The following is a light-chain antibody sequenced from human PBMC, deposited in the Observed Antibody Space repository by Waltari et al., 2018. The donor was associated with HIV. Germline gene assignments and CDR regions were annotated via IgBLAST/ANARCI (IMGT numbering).Light chain of an antibody. Sequence: QSALTQPASVSGSPGQSITISCPGTRSAVGSYNLVSWYQQHPGKAPKLMIYEGSKRPSGVSNRFSGSKSGNTASLTISGLQAEDEADYYCCSYAGSSTFYVFGTGTKVTVL. V-gene: IGLV2-23*03. CDR3: CSYAGSSTFYV. CDR2: EGS. J-gene: IGLJ1*01. CDR1: RSAVGSYNL.